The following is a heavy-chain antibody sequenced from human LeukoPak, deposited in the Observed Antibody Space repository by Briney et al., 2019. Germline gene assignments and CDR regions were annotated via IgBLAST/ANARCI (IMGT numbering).Heavy chain of an antibody. V-gene: IGHV4-34*01. D-gene: IGHD3-22*01. CDR3: ARGPYYYDSSGYYYDWIY. CDR2: INHSGST. Sequence: SETLSLTCTVSGGSISSYYWSWIRQPPGKGLEWIGEINHSGSTNYNPSLKSRVSISVDTSKNQFSLKLSSVTAADTAVYYCARGPYYYDSSGYYYDWIYWGQGTLVTVSS. CDR1: GGSISSYY. J-gene: IGHJ4*02.